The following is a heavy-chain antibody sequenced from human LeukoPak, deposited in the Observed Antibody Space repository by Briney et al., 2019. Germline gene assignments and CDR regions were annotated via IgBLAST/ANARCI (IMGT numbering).Heavy chain of an antibody. CDR2: IWYDGSNK. Sequence: QPGGSLRLSCAASGFTFSSYGIHWVRQAPGKGLEWVAVIWYDGSNKYYADSVKGRFTISRDNSKNTLHLQMNSLRAEDTALYYCARELSPVVKYYFEYWGQGTLVTVSP. CDR1: GFTFSSYG. V-gene: IGHV3-33*01. J-gene: IGHJ4*02. CDR3: ARELSPVVKYYFEY. D-gene: IGHD3-22*01.